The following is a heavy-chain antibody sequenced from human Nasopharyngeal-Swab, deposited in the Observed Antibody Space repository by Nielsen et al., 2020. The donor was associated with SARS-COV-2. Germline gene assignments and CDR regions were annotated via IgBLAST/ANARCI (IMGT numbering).Heavy chain of an antibody. CDR2: IYSGGGS. J-gene: IGHJ4*02. Sequence: VRQPPGKGLEWVSVIYSGGGSYYADSVKGRFTISRDNFKNMLYLQMNSLRAEDTAMYYCTREDRYASGSFDRWGQGTLVTVSS. D-gene: IGHD3-10*01. V-gene: IGHV3-53*01. CDR3: TREDRYASGSFDR.